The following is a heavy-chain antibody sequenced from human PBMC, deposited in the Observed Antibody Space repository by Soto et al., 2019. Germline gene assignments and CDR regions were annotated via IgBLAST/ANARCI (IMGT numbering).Heavy chain of an antibody. Sequence: EVQLVESGGGLIQPGGSLRLSCAASGFTVSSNYMSWVRQAPGKGLEWVSVIYSGGSTYYADSVKGRFTISRDNSKNTLYLQMSSLRAEDTAVYYWARTLAYCDGDCYYGAFDNWGQGTMFTVSS. CDR3: ARTLAYCDGDCYYGAFDN. J-gene: IGHJ3*02. CDR2: IYSGGST. CDR1: GFTVSSNY. V-gene: IGHV3-53*01. D-gene: IGHD2-21*02.